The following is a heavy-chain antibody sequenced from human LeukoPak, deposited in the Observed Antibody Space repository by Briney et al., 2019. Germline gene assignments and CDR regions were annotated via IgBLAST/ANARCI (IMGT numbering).Heavy chain of an antibody. V-gene: IGHV3-21*01. CDR1: GFTFSSYS. Sequence: PGGSLTLSCAASGFTFSSYSMNWVRQAPGKGLEWVSSISSSSSYIYYADSVKGRFTISRDNAKNSLYLQMNSLRAEDTAVYYCARVRGCSSTSCYKGFDYWGQGTLVTVSS. CDR3: ARVRGCSSTSCYKGFDY. CDR2: ISSSSSYI. D-gene: IGHD2-2*02. J-gene: IGHJ4*02.